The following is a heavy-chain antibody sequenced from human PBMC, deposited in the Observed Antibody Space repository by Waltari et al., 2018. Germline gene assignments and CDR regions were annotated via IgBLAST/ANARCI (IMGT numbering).Heavy chain of an antibody. J-gene: IGHJ6*02. V-gene: IGHV4-59*11. CDR2: IYYSGST. CDR1: GGPIRSHH. D-gene: IGHD6-13*01. Sequence: QVQLQESGPGLVKPSETLSLTCTVSGGPIRSHHWSWIRQPPGKGLEWIGYIYYSGSTNYNPSLKSRVTISVDTSKNQFSLKLSSVTAADTAVYYCARERSIKGYYGMDVWGQGTTVTVSS. CDR3: ARERSIKGYYGMDV.